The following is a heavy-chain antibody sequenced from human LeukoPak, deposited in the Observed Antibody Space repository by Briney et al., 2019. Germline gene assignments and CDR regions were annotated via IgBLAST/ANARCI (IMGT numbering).Heavy chain of an antibody. V-gene: IGHV3-23*01. J-gene: IGHJ1*01. D-gene: IGHD3-9*01. CDR3: AKDTYDIARIDYFQH. CDR2: ISGSGGST. CDR1: GFAFSSYA. Sequence: PGGSLRLSCAASGFAFSSYAMSWVRQAPGKGLEWVSAISGSGGSTYYADSVKGRFTISRDNPKNTMYLQMTSLRADDTAIYYCAKDTYDIARIDYFQHWGQGTLVTVSS.